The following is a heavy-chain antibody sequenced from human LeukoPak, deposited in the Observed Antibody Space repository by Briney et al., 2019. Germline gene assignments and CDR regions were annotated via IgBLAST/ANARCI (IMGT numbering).Heavy chain of an antibody. CDR1: GGSISGYY. Sequence: SETLSLTCTVSGGSISGYYWSWIRQPAGKGLEWIGRIHPSGSTNYNPSLKRRVTMSLDTSKNQFSLKLSSVTAADTAVYYCARGADCTDGVCYFPLGYWGQGTLVTVSS. D-gene: IGHD2-8*01. CDR3: ARGADCTDGVCYFPLGY. V-gene: IGHV4-4*07. CDR2: IHPSGST. J-gene: IGHJ4*02.